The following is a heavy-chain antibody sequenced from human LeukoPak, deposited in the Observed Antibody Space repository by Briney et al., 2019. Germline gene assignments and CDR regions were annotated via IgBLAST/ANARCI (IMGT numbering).Heavy chain of an antibody. D-gene: IGHD3-10*01. CDR1: GFTFTTYI. Sequence: GSLRLSCAASGFTFTTYIMNWVRQAPGKGLEWVSYISRSSSTIHYADSVKGRFTISRDNAKNSLYLQMNSLRAEDTAVYYCARDYYGSGSYYVEGFDPWGQGTLVTVSS. CDR3: ARDYYGSGSYYVEGFDP. V-gene: IGHV3-48*04. CDR2: ISRSSSTI. J-gene: IGHJ5*02.